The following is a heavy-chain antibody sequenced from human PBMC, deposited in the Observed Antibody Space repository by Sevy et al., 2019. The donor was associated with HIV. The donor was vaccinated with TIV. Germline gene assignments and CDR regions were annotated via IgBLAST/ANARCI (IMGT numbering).Heavy chain of an antibody. CDR2: MNPNSGNT. J-gene: IGHJ4*02. D-gene: IGHD3-22*01. V-gene: IGHV1-8*01. CDR1: GYTFTSYD. Sequence: ASVKVSCKASGYTFTSYDINWVRQATGQGLEWMGWMNPNSGNTGYEQKFQGRVTMTRNTSISTAYMELSSLRSEDTAVYYCARGVPYDSSGYYYLCDYWGQGTLVTVSS. CDR3: ARGVPYDSSGYYYLCDY.